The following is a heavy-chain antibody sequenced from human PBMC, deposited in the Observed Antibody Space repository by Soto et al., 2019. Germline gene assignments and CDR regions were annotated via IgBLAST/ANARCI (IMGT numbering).Heavy chain of an antibody. J-gene: IGHJ4*02. CDR1: GFTFSPYS. D-gene: IGHD3-3*01. V-gene: IGHV3-21*01. CDR3: ARSSLGILRFLEWSFDY. Sequence: EVQLVESGGGLVKPAGSLRLTCAASGFTFSPYSMNWVRQAPGKGLEWVSSISSSSSYIYYADSVKGRFTISRENARSSLYVQMNALRAEDTAVYYCARSSLGILRFLEWSFDYWGQGTLVTVSS. CDR2: ISSSSSYI.